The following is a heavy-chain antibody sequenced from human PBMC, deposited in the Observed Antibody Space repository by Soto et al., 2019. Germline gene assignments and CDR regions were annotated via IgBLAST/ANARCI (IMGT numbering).Heavy chain of an antibody. V-gene: IGHV3-21*02. CDR3: GKDVGDYVPYYYGVDV. J-gene: IGHJ6*02. Sequence: EVRLVESGGGLVKPGGSLRLSCTTSDFTFSGFIMNWVRQAPGKGLEWVSSVSSSGTYIYYADSVKGRFTISRDNSKNALYLQINTLRNEDTAVYYCGKDVGDYVPYYYGVDVWGQGTTVTVSS. D-gene: IGHD1-26*01. CDR2: VSSSGTYI. CDR1: DFTFSGFI.